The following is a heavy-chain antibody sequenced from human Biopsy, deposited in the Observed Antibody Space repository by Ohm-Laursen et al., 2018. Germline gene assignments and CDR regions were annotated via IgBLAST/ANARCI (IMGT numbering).Heavy chain of an antibody. J-gene: IGHJ5*02. V-gene: IGHV4-39*01. CDR3: ARGYDTSGYYYVS. D-gene: IGHD3-22*01. CDR2: IFYRGST. Sequence: GTLSLTCTVSGGSISNNNYYWGWIRQPPGKGLEWIGSIFYRGSTHYKPSLKSRVNISVDTSKNQFSLKLNSVTAADTAVYYCARGYDTSGYYYVSWGQGTLVTVSS. CDR1: GGSISNNNYY.